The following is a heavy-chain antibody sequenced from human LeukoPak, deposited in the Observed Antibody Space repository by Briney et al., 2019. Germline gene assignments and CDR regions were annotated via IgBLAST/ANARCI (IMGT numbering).Heavy chain of an antibody. J-gene: IGHJ4*02. CDR2: ISSSSSYI. CDR1: GFTFSSYS. Sequence: PGGSLRLSCAASGFTFSSYSMNWVRQAPGKGLEWVSSISSSSSYIYYADSVKGRFTISRNNAKNTLYLQMNSLRAEDTAVYYCASVEGRVRGVINEDYWGQGALVTVSS. V-gene: IGHV3-21*01. D-gene: IGHD3-10*01. CDR3: ASVEGRVRGVINEDY.